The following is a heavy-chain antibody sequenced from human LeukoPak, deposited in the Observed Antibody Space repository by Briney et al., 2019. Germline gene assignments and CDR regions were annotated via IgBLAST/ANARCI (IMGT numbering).Heavy chain of an antibody. CDR2: IYPGDSDT. J-gene: IGHJ4*02. CDR3: ARAPVDSSGYYPNLFDY. CDR1: GYSFTSYW. Sequence: GESLKISCKGSGYSFTSYWIGWVRQMPGKGLEWMGIIYPGDSDTRYSPSFQGQVTISADKSISTAYLQWSSLKASDTAMYYCARAPVDSSGYYPNLFDYWGQGTLVTVSS. V-gene: IGHV5-51*01. D-gene: IGHD3-22*01.